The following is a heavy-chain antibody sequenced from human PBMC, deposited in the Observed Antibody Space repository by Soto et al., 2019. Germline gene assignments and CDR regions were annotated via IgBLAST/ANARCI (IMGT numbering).Heavy chain of an antibody. CDR2: IYTSGST. V-gene: IGHV4-4*07. CDR1: GGSISSYC. Sequence: PSDTLSLTGTVSGGSISSYCWSWIRQPAGKGLEGIGRIYTSGSTNYNPSLKSRVTMSVDTSKNQFSLKLSSVTAADTAVYYCAREAGYCSGGSCYPFDHWGQGTLVTVSS. CDR3: AREAGYCSGGSCYPFDH. J-gene: IGHJ5*02. D-gene: IGHD2-15*01.